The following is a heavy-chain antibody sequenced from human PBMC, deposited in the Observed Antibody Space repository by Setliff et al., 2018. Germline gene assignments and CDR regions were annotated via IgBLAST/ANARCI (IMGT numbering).Heavy chain of an antibody. CDR1: GFTFSSYG. Sequence: GSLRLSCAASGFTFSSYGIHWVRQAPGKGLEYVAGSRSNGGMTYYADSVKGRFTISRDNCKNTLFLQMNSLRVEDTGVYYCAKDTHYYASSGYYCFDYWGQGTLVTVS. CDR3: AKDTHYYASSGYYCFDY. CDR2: SRSNGGMT. D-gene: IGHD3-22*01. J-gene: IGHJ4*02. V-gene: IGHV3-64*02.